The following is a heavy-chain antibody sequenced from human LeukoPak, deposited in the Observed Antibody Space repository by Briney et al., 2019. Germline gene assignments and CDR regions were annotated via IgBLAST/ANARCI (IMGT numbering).Heavy chain of an antibody. CDR3: AKDIGRGVVVPAAIMDV. CDR1: GFTFDDYA. J-gene: IGHJ6*04. CDR2: ISWDGGST. V-gene: IGHV3-43D*03. Sequence: GGSLRLSCAASGFTFDDYAMHWVRQAPGKVLEWVSLISWDGGSTYYADSVKGRFTISRDNSKNSLYLQMNSLRAEDTALYYCAKDIGRGVVVPAAIMDVWGKGTTVTVSS. D-gene: IGHD2-2*02.